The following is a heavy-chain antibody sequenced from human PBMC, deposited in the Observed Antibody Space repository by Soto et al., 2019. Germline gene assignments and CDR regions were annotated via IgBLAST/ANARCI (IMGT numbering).Heavy chain of an antibody. CDR1: GGTFSSYA. D-gene: IGHD6-6*01. CDR3: ARLLYSSSENYYYGMDV. J-gene: IGHJ6*02. CDR2: IIPIFGTA. Sequence: GASVKVSCKASGGTFSSYAISWVRQAPGQGLEWMGGIIPIFGTANYAQKFQGRVTITADESTSTAYMELSSLRSEDTAVYYGARLLYSSSENYYYGMDVWGQGTTVTVSS. V-gene: IGHV1-69*13.